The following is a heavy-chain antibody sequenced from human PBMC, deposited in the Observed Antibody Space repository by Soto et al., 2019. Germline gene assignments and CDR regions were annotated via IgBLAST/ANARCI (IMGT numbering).Heavy chain of an antibody. Sequence: SVKVSCKASGGSFSTYAISWVRQAPGQGLEWMGGIIPIFATPNYAQKFQGRVTITADESTRTAYMEMTSLRAEDTAVYYCAKGGRQWLVTSDFNYWGQGALVTVSS. J-gene: IGHJ4*02. D-gene: IGHD6-19*01. V-gene: IGHV1-69*13. CDR1: GGSFSTYA. CDR2: IIPIFATP. CDR3: AKGGRQWLVTSDFNY.